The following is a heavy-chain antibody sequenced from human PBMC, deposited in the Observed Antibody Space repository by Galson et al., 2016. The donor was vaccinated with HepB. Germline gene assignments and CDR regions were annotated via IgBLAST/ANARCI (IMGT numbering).Heavy chain of an antibody. CDR3: ARGGRILWDGMDV. CDR2: IKQDGREK. CDR1: GXSLSSYX. D-gene: IGHD2/OR15-2a*01. Sequence: RLSCAASGXSLSSYXXSWVRXAPGRGLEXXXNIKQDGREKYYVDSVKGRFTISRDDAKNSVYLQMNSLRAEDTALYYCARGGRILWDGMDVWXQGTTVIXSS. V-gene: IGHV3-7*01. J-gene: IGHJ6*02.